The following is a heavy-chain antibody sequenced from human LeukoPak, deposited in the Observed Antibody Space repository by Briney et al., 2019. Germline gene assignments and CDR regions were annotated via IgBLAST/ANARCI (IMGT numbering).Heavy chain of an antibody. Sequence: SETLSLTCSASGDSLTTSFYFWGWVRQPPGKALEWIGSIYYTGTTYYNPSLKNRVIISEDTSKNQFYLQMTSVTAADTALYFCARHSKIVLATGWFDPWGQGVLVTVSS. CDR2: IYYTGTT. J-gene: IGHJ5*02. D-gene: IGHD3-16*02. CDR1: GDSLTTSFYF. CDR3: ARHSKIVLATGWFDP. V-gene: IGHV4-39*01.